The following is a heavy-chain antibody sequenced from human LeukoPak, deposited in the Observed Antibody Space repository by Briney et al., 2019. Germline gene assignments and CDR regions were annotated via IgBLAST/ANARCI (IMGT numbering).Heavy chain of an antibody. Sequence: SETLSLTCTVSGGSISSGGYYWSWIRQHPGKGLERIGYIYYSGSTYYNPSLKSRVTISVDTSKNQFSLKLSSVTAADTAVYYCARVGYSGYDPLFDYWGQGTLVTVSS. CDR2: IYYSGST. CDR3: ARVGYSGYDPLFDY. D-gene: IGHD5-12*01. CDR1: GGSISSGGYY. V-gene: IGHV4-31*03. J-gene: IGHJ4*02.